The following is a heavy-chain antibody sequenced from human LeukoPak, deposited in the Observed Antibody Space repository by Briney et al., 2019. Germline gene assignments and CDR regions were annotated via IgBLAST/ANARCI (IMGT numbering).Heavy chain of an antibody. CDR1: GVSISSGDYY. D-gene: IGHD4-23*01. Sequence: SETLSLTCTVSGVSISSGDYYWSWIRQPPGKGLEWIGYIYYSGSTYYNPSLKSRVTISVDTSKNQFSLKLSSVTAADTAVYYCAREVSRWPYYFDYWGQGTLVTVSS. CDR3: AREVSRWPYYFDY. J-gene: IGHJ4*02. CDR2: IYYSGST. V-gene: IGHV4-30-4*01.